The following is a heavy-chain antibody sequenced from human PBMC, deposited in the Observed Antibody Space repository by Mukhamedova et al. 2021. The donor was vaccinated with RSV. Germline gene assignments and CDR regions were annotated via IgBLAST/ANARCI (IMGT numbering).Heavy chain of an antibody. Sequence: SRVTISVDTSKNQFSLKLSSVTAADTAVYYCARERRLYSGSFNRYYFDYWGQGTLVTVSS. D-gene: IGHD1-26*01. J-gene: IGHJ4*02. CDR3: ARERRLYSGSFNRYYFDY. V-gene: IGHV4-34*01.